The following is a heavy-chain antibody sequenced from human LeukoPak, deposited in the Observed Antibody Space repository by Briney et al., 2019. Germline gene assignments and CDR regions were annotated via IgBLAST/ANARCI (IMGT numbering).Heavy chain of an antibody. J-gene: IGHJ4*02. D-gene: IGHD2-15*01. CDR1: GFTFSSYS. Sequence: GGSLRLSCAASGFTFSSYSMNWVRQAPGKGLEWVSYISSSGSTRYYADSVKGRFTISRDNAKNSLYLQMNSLRADDTAVYYCAREKLLASWGQGTLVTVSS. CDR2: ISSSGSTR. V-gene: IGHV3-48*01. CDR3: AREKLLAS.